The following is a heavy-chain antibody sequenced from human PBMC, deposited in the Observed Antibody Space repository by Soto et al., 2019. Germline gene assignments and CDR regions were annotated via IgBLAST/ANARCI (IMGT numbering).Heavy chain of an antibody. V-gene: IGHV1-3*05. CDR3: ATSPSIAVADY. CDR1: GYTFTSYA. D-gene: IGHD6-19*01. J-gene: IGHJ4*02. CDR2: INAGNCNT. Sequence: QVQLVQSGAEEKKPGASVKVSCKASGYTFTSYAMHWVRQAPGQRLEWIGWINAGNCNTKYSQKFQGRVTITRDTSASTAYMELSSLRSEDTAVYYCATSPSIAVADYWAQGTLVTVSS.